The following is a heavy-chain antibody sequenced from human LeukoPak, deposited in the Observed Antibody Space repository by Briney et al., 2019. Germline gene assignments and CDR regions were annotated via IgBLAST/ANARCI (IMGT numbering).Heavy chain of an antibody. V-gene: IGHV3-30*18. CDR2: ISHDGSNR. D-gene: IGHD1-1*01. Sequence: GGSLRLSCTASGFTFSSFAMHWVRQAPGKGLEWVAVISHDGSNRNYADSVNGRFTISRDKSKNTLFLQMNSLGPEDTAVYYCAKGTTGTPFDYWGQGTLVVVSS. CDR3: AKGTTGTPFDY. CDR1: GFTFSSFA. J-gene: IGHJ4*02.